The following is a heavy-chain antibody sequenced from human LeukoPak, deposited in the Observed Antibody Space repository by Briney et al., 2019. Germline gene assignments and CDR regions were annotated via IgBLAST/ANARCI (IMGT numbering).Heavy chain of an antibody. J-gene: IGHJ5*02. D-gene: IGHD6-6*01. CDR3: ARDGPYSTSSTHPP. V-gene: IGHV3-7*03. CDR2: IKQVGSEK. Sequence: SGGSLSLSCAASGFTFSSSWMSWVRQAQGKGLEWVANIKQVGSEKYYVGSVKGRFTISRDNAKNSLYLQMDSLRAEDTAVYYCARDGPYSTSSTHPPWGQGTLVTVSS. CDR1: GFTFSSSW.